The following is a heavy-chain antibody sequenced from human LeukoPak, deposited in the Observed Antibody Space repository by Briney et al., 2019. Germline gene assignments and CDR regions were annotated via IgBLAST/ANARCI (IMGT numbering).Heavy chain of an antibody. D-gene: IGHD2-2*01. CDR1: GFTFSSYE. CDR3: ARLSCSSTSCSTYDY. Sequence: GGSLRLSCAASGFTFSSYEMNWVRQAPGKGLEWVSYISSSGSTIYYADSVKGRFTISRDNAKNTLYLQMNSLRAEDTAVYYCARLSCSSTSCSTYDYWGQGTLVTVSS. V-gene: IGHV3-48*03. CDR2: ISSSGSTI. J-gene: IGHJ4*02.